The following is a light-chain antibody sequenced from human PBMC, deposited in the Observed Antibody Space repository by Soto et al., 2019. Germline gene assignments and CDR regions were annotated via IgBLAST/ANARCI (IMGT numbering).Light chain of an antibody. Sequence: QSALTQPASVSGSPGQSITISCTGTSSDVGGCNYVSWYQQHPGKAPKLMIYDVSNRPSGVSNRFSGSKSGNTASLTISGLQAEDEAHYYGSSYTSSSTLLYVFGTGTKLTVL. CDR2: DVS. J-gene: IGLJ1*01. CDR3: SSYTSSSTLLYV. V-gene: IGLV2-14*01. CDR1: SSDVGGCNY.